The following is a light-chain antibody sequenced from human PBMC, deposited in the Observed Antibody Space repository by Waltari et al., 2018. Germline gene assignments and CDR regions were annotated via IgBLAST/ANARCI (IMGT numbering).Light chain of an antibody. CDR2: SAS. J-gene: IGKJ4*01. CDR3: QHYNSFPLT. CDR1: QDINLY. Sequence: DIQMTQSPSSLSASVGDRAPITCRASQDINLYVAWFQQRPGKAPKSLIYSASILLSGVPSRFSGSGSGTEFTLTISDLQPEDFATYYCQHYNSFPLTFGGGTKVEIK. V-gene: IGKV1-16*01.